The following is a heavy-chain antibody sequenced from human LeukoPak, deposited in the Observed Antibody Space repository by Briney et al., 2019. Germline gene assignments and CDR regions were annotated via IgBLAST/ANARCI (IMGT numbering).Heavy chain of an antibody. CDR2: IYYSGST. V-gene: IGHV4-59*08. CDR3: ASSWAPASGSYYKARGGYYYGMDV. J-gene: IGHJ6*02. D-gene: IGHD3-10*01. Sequence: SETLSLTCTVSGGSISSYYWSWIRQPPGRGLEWIGYIYYSGSTNYNPSLKSRVTISVDTSKNQFSLKLSSVTAADTAVYYCASSWAPASGSYYKARGGYYYGMDVWGQGTTVTVSS. CDR1: GGSISSYY.